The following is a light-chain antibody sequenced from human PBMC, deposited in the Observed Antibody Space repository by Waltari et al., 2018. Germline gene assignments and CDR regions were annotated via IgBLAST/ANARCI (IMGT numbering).Light chain of an antibody. J-gene: IGKJ2*02. V-gene: IGKV4-1*01. CDR2: GAS. CDR3: QQYDSIPRT. Sequence: EIVMTQSPDSLPVPLRQRAPINCPSSQVGLYNSDNKDYLAWYQQKPGQPPKLLIYGASIKETGVPDRFSGSGSGTDFTLAISSLQAEDVAVYYCQQYDSIPRTYGQGTKLEIK. CDR1: QVGLYNSDNKDY.